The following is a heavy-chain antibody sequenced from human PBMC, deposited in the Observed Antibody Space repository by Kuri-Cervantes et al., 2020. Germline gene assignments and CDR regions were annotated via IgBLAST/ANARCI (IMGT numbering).Heavy chain of an antibody. CDR1: GGSFSGYY. Sequence: ESLKISCAVYGGSFSGYYWSWIRQPPGKGLEWIGEINHSGSTNYNPSLKSRVTISVDTSKNQFSLKLSSVTAADTAVYYCASSSWYGWVVGASSEHYGVDVWGKGTTVTVSS. CDR2: INHSGST. J-gene: IGHJ6*04. V-gene: IGHV4-34*01. CDR3: ASSSWYGWVVGASSEHYGVDV. D-gene: IGHD6-13*01.